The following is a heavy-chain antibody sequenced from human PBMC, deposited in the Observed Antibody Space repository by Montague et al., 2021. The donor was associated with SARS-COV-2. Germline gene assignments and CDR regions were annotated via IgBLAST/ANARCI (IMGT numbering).Heavy chain of an antibody. Sequence: TLSLTCTVSIGSIISGGYYWSWIRQPAGKGLEWIGRIYTSGSTNYNPSLKSRGTISVDTSKNQFSLKLSSVTAADTAVYYCARDGHMTCPNASHWFDYWGQGTLVTVSS. CDR3: ARDGHMTCPNASHWFDY. V-gene: IGHV4-61*02. CDR1: IGSIISGGYY. J-gene: IGHJ4*02. D-gene: IGHD2-21*01. CDR2: IYTSGST.